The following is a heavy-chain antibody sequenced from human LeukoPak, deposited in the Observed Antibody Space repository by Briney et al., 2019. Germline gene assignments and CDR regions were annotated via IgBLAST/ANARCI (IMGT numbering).Heavy chain of an antibody. J-gene: IGHJ5*02. CDR1: GGSISSYY. CDR2: IYYSGST. CDR3: ARLSGYGSGSFYWFDP. V-gene: IGHV4-59*12. Sequence: PSETLSLTCTVSGGSISSYYWSWIRQPPGKGLEWIGYIYYSGSTNYNPSLKSRVTISVDTSKNQFSLKLSSVTAADTAVYYCARLSGYGSGSFYWFDPWGQGTLVTVSS. D-gene: IGHD3-10*01.